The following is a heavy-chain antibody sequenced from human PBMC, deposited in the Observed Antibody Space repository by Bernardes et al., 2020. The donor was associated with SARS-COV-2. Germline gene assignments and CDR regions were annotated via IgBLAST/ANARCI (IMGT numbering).Heavy chain of an antibody. Sequence: GGSLRLSCAASGFTFSSYGMHWVRQAPGKGLEWVAVISHDGSNKYYADSVKGRFTISRDNSKNTLYLQMNSLRAEDTAVYYCAKDNGQDSLNCSSTSCYGGGFDYWGQGSLVTVSS. J-gene: IGHJ4*02. V-gene: IGHV3-30*18. CDR2: ISHDGSNK. D-gene: IGHD2-2*01. CDR3: AKDNGQDSLNCSSTSCYGGGFDY. CDR1: GFTFSSYG.